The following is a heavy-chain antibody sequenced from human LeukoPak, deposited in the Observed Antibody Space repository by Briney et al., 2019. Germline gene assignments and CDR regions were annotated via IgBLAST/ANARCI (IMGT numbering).Heavy chain of an antibody. J-gene: IGHJ4*02. V-gene: IGHV3-21*01. Sequence: GGSLRLSCAASGFTFSTYRMSWVRQAPGKGLEWVSSISSSSYIYYADSVKGRFTISRDNAKNSLYLQMNSLRAEDTAVYYCAREPSVAGTGFDYWGQGTLVTVSS. CDR3: AREPSVAGTGFDY. CDR1: GFTFSTYR. CDR2: ISSSSYI. D-gene: IGHD6-19*01.